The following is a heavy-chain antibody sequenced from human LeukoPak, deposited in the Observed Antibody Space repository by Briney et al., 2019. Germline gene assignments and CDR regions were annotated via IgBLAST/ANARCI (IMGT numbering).Heavy chain of an antibody. J-gene: IGHJ6*02. V-gene: IGHV3-33*01. CDR3: ARVYQLLGYYYGMDV. Sequence: PGGSLRLSCAASGFTFSSYGMHWGRQAPGKGLEWVAVIWYDGSNKYYADSVKGRFTISRDNSKNTLYLQMNSLRAEDTAVYYCARVYQLLGYYYGMDVWGQGTTVTVYS. CDR2: IWYDGSNK. CDR1: GFTFSSYG. D-gene: IGHD2-2*01.